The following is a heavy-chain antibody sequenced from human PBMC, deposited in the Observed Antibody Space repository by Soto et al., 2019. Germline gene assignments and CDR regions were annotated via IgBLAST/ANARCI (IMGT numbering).Heavy chain of an antibody. CDR3: AKSEGRDGYRFDY. CDR1: GVTFNRQD. V-gene: IGHV1-69*13. CDR2: IIPMFGTP. Sequence: SVKVSCKASGVTFNRQDMRWVRQAPGQGLEWMGGIIPMFGTPHYAEKFQDRVTITADESTGTAYLELSSLTSEDTAVYYCAKSEGRDGYRFDYWGPGTLVTVSS. D-gene: IGHD5-12*01. J-gene: IGHJ4*02.